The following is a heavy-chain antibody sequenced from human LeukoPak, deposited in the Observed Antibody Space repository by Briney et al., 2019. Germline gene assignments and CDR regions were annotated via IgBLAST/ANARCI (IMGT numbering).Heavy chain of an antibody. V-gene: IGHV3-48*03. D-gene: IGHD3-10*01. CDR3: AKDSPYYYGSGSYSPLDY. CDR2: ISKSDDII. CDR1: GFAFSAYE. Sequence: GGSLRLSCAASGFAFSAYEMNWVRQAPGKGLEWVSYISKSDDIIYYADSVKGRFTISRDNSKNTLYLQMNSLRAEDTAVYYCAKDSPYYYGSGSYSPLDYWGQGTLVTVSS. J-gene: IGHJ4*02.